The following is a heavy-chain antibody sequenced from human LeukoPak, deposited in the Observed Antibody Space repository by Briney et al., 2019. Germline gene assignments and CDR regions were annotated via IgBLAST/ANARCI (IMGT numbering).Heavy chain of an antibody. CDR3: ARDPGYCSSTSCDQWYFDY. V-gene: IGHV3-23*01. Sequence: GGSLRLSCAASGFIYSSDAMSWVRQAPGKGLEWVSAISDSGGATYYADSVKGRFTISRDNAKNSLYLQMNSLRAEDTAVYYCARDPGYCSSTSCDQWYFDYWGQGTLVTVSS. CDR2: ISDSGGAT. D-gene: IGHD2-2*01. CDR1: GFIYSSDA. J-gene: IGHJ4*02.